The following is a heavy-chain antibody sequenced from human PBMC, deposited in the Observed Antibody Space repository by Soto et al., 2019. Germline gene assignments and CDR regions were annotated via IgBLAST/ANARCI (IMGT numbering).Heavy chain of an antibody. J-gene: IGHJ3*02. Sequence: WIRQSPSRGLEWLGRTYYRSKWYNDYAVSVKSRITINPDTSKNQFSLQLNSVTPEDTAVYYCARVGANDEWAFDIWGQATMVTVSS. V-gene: IGHV6-1*01. CDR3: ARVGANDEWAFDI. D-gene: IGHD1-26*01. CDR2: TYYRSKWYN.